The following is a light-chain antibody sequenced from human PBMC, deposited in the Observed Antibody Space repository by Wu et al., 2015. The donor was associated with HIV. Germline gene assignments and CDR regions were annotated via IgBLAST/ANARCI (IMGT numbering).Light chain of an antibody. CDR3: QKYNTAPWT. V-gene: IGKV3-15*01. CDR1: QSVSNN. J-gene: IGKJ1*01. CDR2: GAS. Sequence: EIVMTQSPATLSVSPGERATLSCRASQSVSNNLAWYQQKAGQAPRLLIYGASTRATGIPARFSGGGSGTDFTLTISSLQPEDVATYYCQKYNTAPWTFGQGTKVEMK.